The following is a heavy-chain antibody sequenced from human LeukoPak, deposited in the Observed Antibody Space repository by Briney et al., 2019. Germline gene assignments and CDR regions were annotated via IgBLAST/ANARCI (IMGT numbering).Heavy chain of an antibody. CDR2: IYYSGST. CDR1: GGSISSSSYY. V-gene: IGHV4-39*01. Sequence: KPSETLSLXCTVSGGSISSSSYYWGWSRQPPGKGLEWIGSIYYSGSTYYNPSLKGRVTISVDTSKNQFSLKLSSVTAADTAVYYCARQIYCGGDCYSGFDYWGQGTLVTVSS. D-gene: IGHD2-21*01. J-gene: IGHJ4*02. CDR3: ARQIYCGGDCYSGFDY.